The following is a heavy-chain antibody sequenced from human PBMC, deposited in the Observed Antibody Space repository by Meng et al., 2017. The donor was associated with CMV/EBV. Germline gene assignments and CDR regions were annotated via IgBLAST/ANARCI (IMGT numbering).Heavy chain of an antibody. Sequence: GESLKISCAASGFTFSSYSMNWVRQAPGKGLVWVSSISSSSSYIYYADSVKGRFTISRDNAKNSLYLQMNSLRAEDTAVYYCARESGYCFDYWGQGTLVTVSS. D-gene: IGHD3-3*01. CDR3: ARESGYCFDY. CDR1: GFTFSSYS. V-gene: IGHV3-21*01. CDR2: ISSSSSYI. J-gene: IGHJ4*02.